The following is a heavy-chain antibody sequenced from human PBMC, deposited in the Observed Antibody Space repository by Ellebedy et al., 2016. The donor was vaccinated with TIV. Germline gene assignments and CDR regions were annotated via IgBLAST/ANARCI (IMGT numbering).Heavy chain of an antibody. CDR3: AKGAGQWRGENDY. D-gene: IGHD3-10*01. CDR2: VSSDGSNK. V-gene: IGHV3-30*18. Sequence: GESLKISXATSGFNFRNYALHWVRQAPGKGLEWVAVVSSDGSNKFYANSVKGRFTISRDFSNNTLYLLMNSLRIEDTAVFYCAKGAGQWRGENDYWGQGTLVTVSS. CDR1: GFNFRNYA. J-gene: IGHJ4*02.